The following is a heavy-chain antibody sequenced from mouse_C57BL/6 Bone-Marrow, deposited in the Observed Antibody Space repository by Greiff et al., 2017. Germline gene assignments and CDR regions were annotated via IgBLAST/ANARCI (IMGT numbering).Heavy chain of an antibody. Sequence: EVKLMESGGGLVKPGGSLKLSCAASGFTFSSYAMSWVRQTPEKRLEWVATISDGGSYTYYPDNLKGRFTISRDNAKNNLYLQMSHLKSEDTAMYYCARDYGSSYGYFDYWGQGTTLTVSS. D-gene: IGHD1-1*01. V-gene: IGHV5-4*01. J-gene: IGHJ2*01. CDR1: GFTFSSYA. CDR3: ARDYGSSYGYFDY. CDR2: ISDGGSYT.